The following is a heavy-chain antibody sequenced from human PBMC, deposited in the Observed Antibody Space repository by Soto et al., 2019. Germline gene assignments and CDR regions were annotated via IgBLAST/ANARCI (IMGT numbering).Heavy chain of an antibody. D-gene: IGHD3-22*01. CDR3: ASHPRGYYDSSGYTH. CDR2: IYYSGST. Sequence: SETLSLTCTVSGGSISSSSYYWGWIRQPPGKGLEWIGSIYYSGSTYYNPSLKSRVTISVDTSKNQFSLKLSSVTAADTAVYYCASHPRGYYDSSGYTHWGQGTLVTVSS. J-gene: IGHJ4*02. V-gene: IGHV4-39*01. CDR1: GGSISSSSYY.